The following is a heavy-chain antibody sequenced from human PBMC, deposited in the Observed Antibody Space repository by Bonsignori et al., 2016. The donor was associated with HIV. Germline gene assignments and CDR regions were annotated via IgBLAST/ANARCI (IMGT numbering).Heavy chain of an antibody. Sequence: RQAPGKGLEWIGYIYYSGSTNYNPSLKSRVTISVDTSKNQFSLKLSSVTAADTAVYYCARVRGRFLEWLFSDAFDIWGQGTMVTVSS. D-gene: IGHD3-3*01. J-gene: IGHJ3*02. V-gene: IGHV4-59*01. CDR2: IYYSGST. CDR3: ARVRGRFLEWLFSDAFDI.